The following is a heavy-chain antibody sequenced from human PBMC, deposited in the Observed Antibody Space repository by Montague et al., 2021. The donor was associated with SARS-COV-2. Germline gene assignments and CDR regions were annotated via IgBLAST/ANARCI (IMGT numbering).Heavy chain of an antibody. CDR3: ARGAFSNGLDK. J-gene: IGHJ4*02. CDR2: VNPDGTRT. CDR1: GFTFRNYW. Sequence: SLRLSCAASGFTFRNYWMEWVRQGPGKGLVWVSNVNPDGTRTNYSDSAKGRVTISRDNAKNTLYLQLDSLTADDTAVYYCARGAFSNGLDKWGQGTLVTVSS. D-gene: IGHD6-19*01. V-gene: IGHV3-74*01.